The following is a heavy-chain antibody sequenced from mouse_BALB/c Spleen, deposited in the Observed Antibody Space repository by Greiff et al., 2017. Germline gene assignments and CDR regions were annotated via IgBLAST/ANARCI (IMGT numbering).Heavy chain of an antibody. CDR3: ARDPPPTTYYAMDY. D-gene: IGHD1-1*01. CDR1: GFTFSDYY. CDR2: ISDGGSYT. Sequence: EVQLVESGGGLVKPGGSLKLSCAASGFTFSDYYMYWVRQTPEKRLEWVATISDGGSYTYYPDSVKGRFTISRDNAKNNLYLQMSSLKSEDTAMYYCARDPPPTTYYAMDYWGQGTSVTVSS. V-gene: IGHV5-4*02. J-gene: IGHJ4*01.